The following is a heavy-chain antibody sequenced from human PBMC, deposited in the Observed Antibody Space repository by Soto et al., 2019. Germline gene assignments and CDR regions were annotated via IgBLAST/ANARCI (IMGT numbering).Heavy chain of an antibody. Sequence: SETLSLTCTVSGGSISSAGYYWSWIRQHPGKGLEWIGYIYYSGSTYYNPSLKSRVTISVDTSKNQFSPKLRSVTAADTAVYYCARGYDFLTGRPFDPWGQGTLVT. D-gene: IGHD3-9*01. J-gene: IGHJ5*02. CDR1: GGSISSAGYY. CDR3: ARGYDFLTGRPFDP. CDR2: IYYSGST. V-gene: IGHV4-31*03.